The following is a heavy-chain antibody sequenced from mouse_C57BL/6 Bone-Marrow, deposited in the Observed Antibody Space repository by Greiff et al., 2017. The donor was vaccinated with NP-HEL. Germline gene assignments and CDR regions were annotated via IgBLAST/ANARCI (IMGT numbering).Heavy chain of an antibody. CDR3: ASAHHYYGSSPFAY. D-gene: IGHD1-1*01. V-gene: IGHV2-6*01. J-gene: IGHJ3*01. CDR2: IWGVGST. Sequence: VKLVESGPGLVAPSQSLSITCTVSGFSLTSYGVDWVRQSPGKGLEWLGVIWGVGSTNYNSALKSRLSISKDNSKSQVVLKMNSLQTDDTAMYYCASAHHYYGSSPFAYWGQGTLVTVSA. CDR1: GFSLTSYG.